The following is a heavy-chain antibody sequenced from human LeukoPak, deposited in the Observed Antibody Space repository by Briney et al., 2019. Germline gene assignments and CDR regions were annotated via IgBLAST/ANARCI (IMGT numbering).Heavy chain of an antibody. Sequence: PGGSLRLSXAASGFTVSSNYMSWVRQAPGKGMEWVSVIYSGGSTYYADSAKGRFTISRDNSKNTLYLQMNSLRAEDTAVYYCARDKDQYRLDAFDIWGQGTMVTVSS. D-gene: IGHD1-14*01. CDR3: ARDKDQYRLDAFDI. J-gene: IGHJ3*02. CDR2: IYSGGST. CDR1: GFTVSSNY. V-gene: IGHV3-66*02.